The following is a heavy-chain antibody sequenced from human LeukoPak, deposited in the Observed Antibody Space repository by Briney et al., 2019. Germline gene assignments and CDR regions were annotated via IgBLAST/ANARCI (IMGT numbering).Heavy chain of an antibody. CDR3: ARGGSYDILTPMDY. CDR1: GYTLTGYY. J-gene: IGHJ4*02. D-gene: IGHD3-9*01. Sequence: ASVKVSCKASGYTLTGYYMHWVRQAPGQGLEWMGWINPNSGGTNYAQKFQGWVTMTRDTSISTAYIELSRLKSDDTAVYYCARGGSYDILTPMDYWGQGTLVTVSS. CDR2: INPNSGGT. V-gene: IGHV1-2*04.